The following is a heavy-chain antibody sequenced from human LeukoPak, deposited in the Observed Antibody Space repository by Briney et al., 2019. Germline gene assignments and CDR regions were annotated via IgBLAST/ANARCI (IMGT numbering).Heavy chain of an antibody. J-gene: IGHJ4*02. CDR2: INSDGSST. CDR1: GFTFSSYW. V-gene: IGHV3-74*01. Sequence: GGSLRLSCAASGFTFSSYWMHWVRQAPGKGLVWVSRINSDGSSTIYADSVKGRFTIFRDNAKNTLYVQMNSLRAEDTAVYYCARDIGYGGKHSVDYWGQGTLVTVSS. D-gene: IGHD4-23*01. CDR3: ARDIGYGGKHSVDY.